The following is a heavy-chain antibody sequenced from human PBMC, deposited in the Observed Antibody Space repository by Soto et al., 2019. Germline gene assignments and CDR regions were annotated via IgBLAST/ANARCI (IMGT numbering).Heavy chain of an antibody. V-gene: IGHV1-69*01. CDR1: GGTFNNFA. D-gene: IGHD6-25*01. CDR2: IMPVFDTT. Sequence: QVQLVQSGAEVRKPGSSVKVSCQTSGGTFNNFAFTWVRQAPGQGLEGLGGIMPVFDTTNYAASFQGRITITADDLRNTVYMEMKTLRFDDTAVYYCATATISPVSATFHHYGMDVWGQGTTVTVSS. CDR3: ATATISPVSATFHHYGMDV. J-gene: IGHJ6*02.